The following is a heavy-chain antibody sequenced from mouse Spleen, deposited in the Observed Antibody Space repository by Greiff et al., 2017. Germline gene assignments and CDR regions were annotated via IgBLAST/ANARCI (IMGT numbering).Heavy chain of an antibody. J-gene: IGHJ4*01. CDR2: IDPETGGT. V-gene: IGHV1-15*01. Sequence: QVQLQQSGAELVRPGASVTLSCKASGYTFTDYEMHWVKQTPVHGLEWIGAIDPETGGTAYNQKFKGKAILTADKSSSTAYMELRSLTSEDSAVYYCSLTGTGAMDYWGQGTPVTVSS. CDR3: SLTGTGAMDY. D-gene: IGHD4-1*01. CDR1: GYTFTDYE.